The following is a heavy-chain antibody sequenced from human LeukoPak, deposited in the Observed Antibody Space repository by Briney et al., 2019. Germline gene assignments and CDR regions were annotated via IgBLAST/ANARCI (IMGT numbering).Heavy chain of an antibody. CDR2: IYTSGST. Sequence: SQTLSLTCTVSGGSISSGSYYWSWMRQPAGKGLEWIGRIYTSGSTNYNPSLKSRVTISVDTSKNQFSLKLSSVTAADTAVYYCASSITMVRGVITWFDPWGQGTLVTVSS. V-gene: IGHV4-61*02. CDR1: GGSISSGSYY. D-gene: IGHD3-10*01. J-gene: IGHJ5*02. CDR3: ASSITMVRGVITWFDP.